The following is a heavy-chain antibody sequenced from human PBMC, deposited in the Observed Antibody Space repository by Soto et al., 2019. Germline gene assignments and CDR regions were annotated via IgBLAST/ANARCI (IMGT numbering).Heavy chain of an antibody. V-gene: IGHV4-31*03. CDR2: IYYSGST. CDR3: ARGAGLTYFLYGMDV. Sequence: SETLSLTCTVSGGSISSGGYYWSWIRQHPGKGLEWIGYIYYSGSTYYNPSLKSRVTISVDTSKNQFSLKLSSVTAADTAVYYCARGAGLTYFLYGMDVWGQGTTVTVS. J-gene: IGHJ6*02. CDR1: GGSISSGGYY. D-gene: IGHD3-10*01.